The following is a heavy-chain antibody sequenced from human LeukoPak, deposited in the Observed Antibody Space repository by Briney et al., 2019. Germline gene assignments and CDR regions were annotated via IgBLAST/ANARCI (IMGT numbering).Heavy chain of an antibody. D-gene: IGHD2-15*01. V-gene: IGHV3-74*01. J-gene: IGHJ4*02. CDR2: INGDGITT. CDR3: ARADSDN. CDR1: DFTFRSYW. Sequence: PGGSLRLSCAASDFTFRSYWMHWVRQAPGKGLVWVSRINGDGITTTYADSVKGRFTISRDNAKNSLYLQMNSLRAEDTAVYYCARADSDNWGQGTLVTVSS.